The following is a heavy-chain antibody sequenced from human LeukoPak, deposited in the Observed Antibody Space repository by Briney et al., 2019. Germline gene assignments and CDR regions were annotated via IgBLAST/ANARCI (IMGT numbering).Heavy chain of an antibody. Sequence: SETLSLTCTVSGGSISSYYWSWIRQPPGKGLEWLGYIYYSGSTNYNPSLKSRVTISVDTSKNQFSLKLSSVTAADTAVYYCARADGSFWSGLYGMDVWGQGTTVTVSS. CDR1: GGSISSYY. CDR3: ARADGSFWSGLYGMDV. CDR2: IYYSGST. D-gene: IGHD3-3*01. J-gene: IGHJ6*02. V-gene: IGHV4-59*01.